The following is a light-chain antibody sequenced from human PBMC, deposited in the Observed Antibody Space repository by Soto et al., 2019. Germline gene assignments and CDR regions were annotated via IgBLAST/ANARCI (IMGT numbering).Light chain of an antibody. J-gene: IGKJ2*01. V-gene: IGKV3-11*01. CDR1: QSVDSF. CDR3: QVRTDWPPFKYT. Sequence: EIVLTQSPASLSLSPGERATLSCRASQSVDSFLAWYQQKPGRTPRLLIYDTSNRATGIPASFSGSGSGTDFTLTISRLEPEDFAVYYCQVRTDWPPFKYTFGQGTKLEVK. CDR2: DTS.